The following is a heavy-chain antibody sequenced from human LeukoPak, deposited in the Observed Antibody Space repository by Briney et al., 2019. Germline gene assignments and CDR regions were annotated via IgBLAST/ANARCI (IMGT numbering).Heavy chain of an antibody. CDR1: GYTFSNYY. CDR3: ARGTPSGPAAVDY. V-gene: IGHV1-18*01. CDR2: ISAYNGNT. J-gene: IGHJ4*02. D-gene: IGHD2-2*01. Sequence: ASVTVSCKASGYTFSNYYIHWVRQAPGQGLEWMGWISAYNGNTNYAQKLQGRVTMTTDTSTSTAYMELRSLRSDDTAVYYCARGTPSGPAAVDYWGQGTLVTVSS.